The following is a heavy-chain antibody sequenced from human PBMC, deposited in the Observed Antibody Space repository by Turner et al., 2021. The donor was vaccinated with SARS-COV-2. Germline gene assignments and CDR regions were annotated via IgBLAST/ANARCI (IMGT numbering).Heavy chain of an antibody. Sequence: QVQLVASGGGVVQPGRSLILSCAASGFTFSSYGMHWVRQAPGKGLERVAVITDDGNNKYYADSVKGRFTNSRDNSKNTLYLQMNSLRDEDTAVYYCAKQLGLYSNPMYYFDYWGQGTLVTVSS. D-gene: IGHD4-4*01. V-gene: IGHV3-30*18. CDR1: GFTFSSYG. CDR3: AKQLGLYSNPMYYFDY. J-gene: IGHJ4*02. CDR2: ITDDGNNK.